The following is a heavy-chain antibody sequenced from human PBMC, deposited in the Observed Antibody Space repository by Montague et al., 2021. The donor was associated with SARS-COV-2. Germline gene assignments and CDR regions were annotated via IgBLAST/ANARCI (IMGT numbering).Heavy chain of an antibody. CDR2: IDKSGTT. V-gene: IGHV4-31*11. CDR3: ASDLGGIDV. CDR1: GGSISYGCYF. Sequence: TLSLTCAVYGGSISYGCYFWNWIRQHPGKGLDGVVYIDKSGTTQSNLSLKVRVSLSVDTTKNQFSLNLRSATAAATALYYCASDLGGIDVWGQGTTVTVSS. D-gene: IGHD3-10*01. J-gene: IGHJ6*02.